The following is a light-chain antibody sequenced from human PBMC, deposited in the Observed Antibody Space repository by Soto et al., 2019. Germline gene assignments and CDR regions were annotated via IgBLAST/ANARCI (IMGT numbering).Light chain of an antibody. CDR3: QSYDGTNWV. CDR1: SCSIASNY. CDR2: ENN. V-gene: IGLV6-57*01. Sequence: NFMLTQPHSVSESPGKTVTISCTRSSCSIASNYVQWYQQRPGSSPTIVIYENNQRPSGVPDRFSGSIDSSSNSASLTISGLKTEDEADYYCQSYDGTNWVFGGGTKLTVL. J-gene: IGLJ3*02.